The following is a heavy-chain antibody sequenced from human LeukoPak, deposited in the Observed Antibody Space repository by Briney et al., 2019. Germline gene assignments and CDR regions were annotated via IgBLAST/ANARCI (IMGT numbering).Heavy chain of an antibody. CDR1: EFTFSSYG. Sequence: GGSLRLSCAASEFTFSSYGMHWVRQAPGKGLEWVAVISNDGSNKYYADSVKGRFTVSRDNSKNTVYLQMNSLRGEDTAVYYCARGGDSSIGSSCAYWGQGTLVTVSS. D-gene: IGHD6-13*01. CDR2: ISNDGSNK. CDR3: ARGGDSSIGSSCAY. J-gene: IGHJ4*02. V-gene: IGHV3-30*03.